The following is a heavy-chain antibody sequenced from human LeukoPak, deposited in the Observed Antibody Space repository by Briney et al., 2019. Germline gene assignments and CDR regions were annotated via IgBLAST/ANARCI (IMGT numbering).Heavy chain of an antibody. CDR2: INHSGST. J-gene: IGHJ4*02. CDR1: GGSFSGYY. CDR3: ARGRGIAAAGPDY. Sequence: SSETLSLTCAVYGGSFSGYYWSWIRQPPVKGLEWIGEINHSGSTNYNPSLKSRVTISVDTSKNQFSLKLSSVTAADTAVYYCARGRGIAAAGPDYWGQGTLVTVSS. D-gene: IGHD6-13*01. V-gene: IGHV4-34*01.